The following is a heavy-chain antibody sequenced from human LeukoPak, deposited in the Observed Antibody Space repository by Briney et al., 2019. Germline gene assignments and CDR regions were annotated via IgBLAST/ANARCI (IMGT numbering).Heavy chain of an antibody. V-gene: IGHV3-74*01. CDR3: ARDTSLYCSGGSCFSDYFDY. CDR1: GFTFSKYW. D-gene: IGHD2-15*01. Sequence: PGGSLRLSCAASGFTFSKYWMHWVRQAPGKGLVWVSRIKSDGSSTSYADSVKGGFTISRDNAKNTLYLQMNSLRAEDTAVYFCARDTSLYCSGGSCFSDYFDYWGQGTLVTVSS. CDR2: IKSDGSST. J-gene: IGHJ4*02.